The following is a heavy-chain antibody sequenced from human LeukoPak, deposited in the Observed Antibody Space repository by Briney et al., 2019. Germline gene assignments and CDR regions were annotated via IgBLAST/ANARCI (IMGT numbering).Heavy chain of an antibody. CDR2: INHSGST. J-gene: IGHJ4*02. CDR1: GGSFSGYY. CDR3: AGSSIAAAGNGVDY. D-gene: IGHD6-13*01. Sequence: NTSETLSLTCAVYGGSFSGYYWSWIRQPPGKGLEWIGEINHSGSTNYNPSLKSRVTISVDTSKNQFSLKLSSVTAADTAVYYCAGSSIAAAGNGVDYWGQGTLVTVSS. V-gene: IGHV4-34*01.